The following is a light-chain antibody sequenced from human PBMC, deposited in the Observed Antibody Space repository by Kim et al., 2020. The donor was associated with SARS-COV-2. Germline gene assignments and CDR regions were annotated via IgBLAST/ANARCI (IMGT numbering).Light chain of an antibody. Sequence: PGQSITLSCTGTSSDVGGYDYVSWYQQHPGKAPKLMIYDVSERPSGVSNRFSGSKSGNTASLTISGLQAEDEADYYCNSYTTITWVFGGGTQLTVL. V-gene: IGLV2-14*03. J-gene: IGLJ3*02. CDR2: DVS. CDR1: SSDVGGYDY. CDR3: NSYTTITWV.